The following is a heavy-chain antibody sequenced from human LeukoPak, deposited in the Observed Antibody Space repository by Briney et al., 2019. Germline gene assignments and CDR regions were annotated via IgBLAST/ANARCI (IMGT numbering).Heavy chain of an antibody. V-gene: IGHV4-34*01. CDR2: INHSGST. Sequence: SETLSLTCAVYGGSFSGYYWSWIRQPPGKGLEWIGEINHSGSTNYNPSLKSRVTISVDTSKNQFSLKLSSVTAADTAVYYCARALRLGEFPPDHYYGMNVWGKGTTVTVSS. CDR1: GGSFSGYY. CDR3: ARALRLGEFPPDHYYGMNV. J-gene: IGHJ6*04. D-gene: IGHD3-16*01.